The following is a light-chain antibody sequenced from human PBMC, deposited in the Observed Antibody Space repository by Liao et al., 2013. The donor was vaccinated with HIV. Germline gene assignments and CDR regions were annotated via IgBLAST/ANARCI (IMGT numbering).Light chain of an antibody. J-gene: IGLJ1*01. CDR1: NVGAKY. Sequence: SYELTQSPSVSVAPGETARIACGGNNVGAKYVHWYQKKPGQGPVLVIFSNTDRPSGIPERFSGSNSGNTATLTISRVEAGDEADYYCQVWDGKNDHYVFGSATKVTVL. CDR3: QVWDGKNDHYV. V-gene: IGLV3-21*04. CDR2: SNT.